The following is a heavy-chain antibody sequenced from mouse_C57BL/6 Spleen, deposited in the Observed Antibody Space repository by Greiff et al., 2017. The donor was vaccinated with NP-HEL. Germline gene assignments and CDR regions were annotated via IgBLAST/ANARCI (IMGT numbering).Heavy chain of an antibody. CDR2: INPNNGGT. CDR3: ARRRYYGNFDY. CDR1: GYTFTDYN. J-gene: IGHJ2*01. V-gene: IGHV1-18*01. Sequence: EVQLQQSGPELVKPGASVKIPCKASGYTFTDYNMDWVKQSHGKSLEWIGDINPNNGGTIYNQKFKGKATLTVDKSSSTAYMELRSLTSEDTAVYYCARRRYYGNFDYWGQSTTLTVSS. D-gene: IGHD1-1*01.